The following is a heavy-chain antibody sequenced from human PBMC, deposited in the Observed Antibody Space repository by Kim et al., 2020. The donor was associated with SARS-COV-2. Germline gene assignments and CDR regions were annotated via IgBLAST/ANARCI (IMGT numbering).Heavy chain of an antibody. V-gene: IGHV3-15*01. Sequence: DYTAPMKGRFTNSRDASENTLYLQMNSLKTEATALYYCTTLQLWPSGYDYWGQGTLVTVSS. D-gene: IGHD2-2*03. CDR3: TTLQLWPSGYDY. J-gene: IGHJ4*02.